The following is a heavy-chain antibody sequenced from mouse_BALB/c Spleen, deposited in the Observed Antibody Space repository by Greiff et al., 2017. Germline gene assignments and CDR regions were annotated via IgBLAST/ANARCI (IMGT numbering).Heavy chain of an antibody. V-gene: IGHV2-9*02. Sequence: QVQLKESGPGLVAPSQSLSITCTVSGFSLTSYGVHWVRQPPGKGLEWLGVIWAGGSTNYNSALMSRLSISKDNSKSQVFLKMNSLQTDDTAMYYCARDHGGTGWFAYWGQGTLVTVSA. CDR3: ARDHGGTGWFAY. J-gene: IGHJ3*01. CDR1: GFSLTSYG. CDR2: IWAGGST. D-gene: IGHD3-3*01.